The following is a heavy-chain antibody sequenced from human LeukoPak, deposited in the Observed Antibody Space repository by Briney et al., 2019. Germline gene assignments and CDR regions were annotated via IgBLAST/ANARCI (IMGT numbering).Heavy chain of an antibody. J-gene: IGHJ4*02. V-gene: IGHV3-15*01. CDR1: GFTFSNAW. CDR3: TTSMTPGIDY. Sequence: TGGSLRLSCAASGFTFSNAWMSWVRQAPGRGLEWVGRIKSKTHGGTKDYAAPVKGRFTISRDDSENTLYLQMNTLRTEDTAVYYCTTSMTPGIDYWGQGTLVTVSS. D-gene: IGHD2-2*01. CDR2: IKSKTHGGTK.